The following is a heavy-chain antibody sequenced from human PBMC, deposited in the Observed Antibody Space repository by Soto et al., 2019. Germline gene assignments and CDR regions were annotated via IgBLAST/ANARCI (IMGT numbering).Heavy chain of an antibody. Sequence: EVQLVESGGGLVKPGGSLRLSCAASGFTFSSYSMNWVRQAPGKGLEWVSSISSSSSYIYYADSVKGRFTISRDNAKNSLYLQMHSLRAEDTAFYACARYILIAVGSYCFDYWGQGTLVTVSS. CDR2: ISSSSSYI. CDR1: GFTFSSYS. D-gene: IGHD6-19*01. CDR3: ARYILIAVGSYCFDY. J-gene: IGHJ4*02. V-gene: IGHV3-21*01.